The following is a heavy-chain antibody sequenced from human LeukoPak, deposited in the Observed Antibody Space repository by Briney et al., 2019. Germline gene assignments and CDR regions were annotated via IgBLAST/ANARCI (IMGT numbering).Heavy chain of an antibody. D-gene: IGHD3-22*01. CDR2: INPSGGST. V-gene: IGHV1-46*01. CDR3: ARADSSSGYPGGY. Sequence: ASVKVSCKASGGTFSSYAISWVRQAPGQGLEWMGIINPSGGSTSYAQKFQGRVTMTRDTSTSTVYMELSSLRSEDTAVYYCARADSSSGYPGGYWGQGTLVTVSS. J-gene: IGHJ4*02. CDR1: GGTFSSYA.